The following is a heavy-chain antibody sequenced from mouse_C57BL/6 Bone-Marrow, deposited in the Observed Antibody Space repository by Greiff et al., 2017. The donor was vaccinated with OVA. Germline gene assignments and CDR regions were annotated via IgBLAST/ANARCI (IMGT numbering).Heavy chain of an antibody. CDR1: GYTFTSYW. D-gene: IGHD2-3*01. CDR3: ARDGYYWYFDV. CDR2: IDPSDSYT. Sequence: VQLQQPGAELVMPGASVKLSCKASGYTFTSYWMHWVKQRPGQGLEWIGEIDPSDSYTNYNQKLKGKSTLTVDKSSSTAYMQLSSLTSEDSAVYYCARDGYYWYFDVWGTGTTVTVSS. J-gene: IGHJ1*03. V-gene: IGHV1-69*01.